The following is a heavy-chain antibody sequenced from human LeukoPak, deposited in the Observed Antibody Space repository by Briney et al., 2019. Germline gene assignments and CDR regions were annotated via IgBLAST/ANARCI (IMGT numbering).Heavy chain of an antibody. J-gene: IGHJ5*01. CDR3: ARESYSSGWYDS. V-gene: IGHV3-43*02. CDR1: AFFFADYA. CDR2: IAGDGGST. D-gene: IGHD3-22*01. Sequence: PGRSLRLSCAAPAFFFADYAIHWVRHAPGKGMGWVSTIAGDGGSTFYADAVKGRFTNSGDNSKNSLYLQMSSLRSEDTALYDCARESYSSGWYDSWGQGTLVTVSS.